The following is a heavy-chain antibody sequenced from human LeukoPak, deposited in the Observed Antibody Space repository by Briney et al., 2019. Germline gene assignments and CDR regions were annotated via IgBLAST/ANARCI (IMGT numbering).Heavy chain of an antibody. J-gene: IGHJ2*01. D-gene: IGHD3-22*01. Sequence: SQTLSLTCTVSGGSISSYYWSWIRQPPGKGLEWIGYIYYSGSTNYNPSLKSRVTISVDTSKNQFSLKLSSVTAADTAVYYCARSHASYDSSGYPSYWYFDLWGRGTLVTVSS. CDR2: IYYSGST. CDR1: GGSISSYY. CDR3: ARSHASYDSSGYPSYWYFDL. V-gene: IGHV4-59*01.